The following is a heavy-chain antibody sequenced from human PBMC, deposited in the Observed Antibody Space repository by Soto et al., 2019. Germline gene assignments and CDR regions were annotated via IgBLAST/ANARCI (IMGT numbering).Heavy chain of an antibody. CDR3: ARDRRVAENPTFDY. Sequence: QVQLQESGPGLVKPSETLSLTCTVSGGSISSYYWSWIRQHPGQGLQWIGYIYYSGSTNYNTSLKSRVTISVDTSKNQFSLKLSSVTAADTAVYYCARDRRVAENPTFDYWGQGTLVTVSS. CDR1: GGSISSYY. J-gene: IGHJ4*02. CDR2: IYYSGST. V-gene: IGHV4-59*01. D-gene: IGHD6-19*01.